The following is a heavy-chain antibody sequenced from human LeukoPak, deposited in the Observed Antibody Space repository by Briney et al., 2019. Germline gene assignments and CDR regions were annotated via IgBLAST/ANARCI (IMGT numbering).Heavy chain of an antibody. CDR3: ASPYSYGPHAYDS. V-gene: IGHV1-69*13. D-gene: IGHD5-18*01. J-gene: IGHJ4*02. Sequence: ASVKVSCKASGGTFSSYAISWVRQAPGQGLEWMGGIIPIFGTANYAQKFQGRVTITADESTSTAYMELRSVRSEDTAVYYCASPYSYGPHAYDSWGQGTLVTVSS. CDR1: GGTFSSYA. CDR2: IIPIFGTA.